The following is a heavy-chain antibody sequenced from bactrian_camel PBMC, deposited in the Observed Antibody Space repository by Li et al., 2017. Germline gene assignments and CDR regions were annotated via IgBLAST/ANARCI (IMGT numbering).Heavy chain of an antibody. CDR1: GYTVSSIC. V-gene: IGHV3S42*01. CDR2: IDSDGGT. D-gene: IGHD7*01. J-gene: IGHJ4*01. Sequence: DVQLVESGGALVQPGGSLTLTCGASGYTVSSICMGWFREKEGEGVAAIDSDGGTVYADSVKGRFTISKDNAKNTLYLQMNSLKPEDTAMYYCAARGSNVVGISATFYGRLVDRWFGGPGDPGHRL.